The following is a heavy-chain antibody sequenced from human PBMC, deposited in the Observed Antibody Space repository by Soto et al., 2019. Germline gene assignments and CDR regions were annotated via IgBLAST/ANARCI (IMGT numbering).Heavy chain of an antibody. Sequence: GGSLRLSCVASGIEFSNYAMSRVRQAPGKGLEWVSISSASGRSRYHADSVKGRFTISRDNSKNTLYLHMTNLRAEDTAVYYCAKDGNWLDVYFDVWGQGTPVTVSS. CDR3: AKDGNWLDVYFDV. CDR1: GIEFSNYA. J-gene: IGHJ4*02. V-gene: IGHV3-23*01. CDR2: SSASGRSR. D-gene: IGHD6-19*01.